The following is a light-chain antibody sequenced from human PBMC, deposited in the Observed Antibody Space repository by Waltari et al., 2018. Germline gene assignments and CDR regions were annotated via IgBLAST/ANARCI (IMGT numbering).Light chain of an antibody. J-gene: IGKJ1*01. CDR1: QSVASY. CDR3: QQRIGWPPWT. CDR2: DAS. Sequence: EIVLTQSPAILSLSPGERATLSCRASQSVASYFAWYQQKPGQAPRLLIYDASNRASGIPARFSGSGSGTDFTLTISSLEPEDFAVYYCQQRIGWPPWTFGQGTKVEI. V-gene: IGKV3-11*01.